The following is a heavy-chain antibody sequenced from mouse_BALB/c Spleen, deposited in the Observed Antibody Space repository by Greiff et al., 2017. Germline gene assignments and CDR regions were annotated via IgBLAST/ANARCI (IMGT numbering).Heavy chain of an antibody. CDR3: ARVGNYNYYAMDY. V-gene: IGHV5-9-4*01. J-gene: IGHJ4*01. CDR2: ISSGGSYT. CDR1: GFTFSSYA. D-gene: IGHD2-1*01. Sequence: DVMLVESGGGLVKPGGSLKLSCAASGFTFSSYAMSWVRQSPEKRLEWVAEISSGGSYTYYPDTVTGRFTISRDNAKNTLYLEMSSLMSEDTAMYYCARVGNYNYYAMDYWGQGTSVTVSS.